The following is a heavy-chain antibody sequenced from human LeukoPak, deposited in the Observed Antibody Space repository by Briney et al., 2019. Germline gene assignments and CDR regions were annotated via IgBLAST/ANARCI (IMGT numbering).Heavy chain of an antibody. CDR3: AKGFSLGPVCYYLDY. CDR1: GYTFTSYG. V-gene: IGHV1-3*04. Sequence: ASVKVSCKASGYTFTSYGISWVRQAPGQRLEWMGLINTGDGDTLYPQKFQGRVTITRDTSANTAYLELDGLTSEDTAVYYCAKGFSLGPVCYYLDYWGQGTLVTVSS. J-gene: IGHJ4*02. D-gene: IGHD2-21*01. CDR2: INTGDGDT.